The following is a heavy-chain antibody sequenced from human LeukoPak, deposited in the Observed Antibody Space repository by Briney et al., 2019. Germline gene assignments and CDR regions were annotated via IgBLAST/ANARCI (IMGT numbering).Heavy chain of an antibody. Sequence: ASVKVSCKASGYTFTSYGISWVRRAPGQGLEWMGWISAYNGNTNYAQKLQGRVTMTTDTSTSTAYMELRSLRSEDTAVYYCARTIVRGWYVYYFDYWGQGTLVTVSS. CDR1: GYTFTSYG. J-gene: IGHJ4*02. CDR2: ISAYNGNT. D-gene: IGHD6-19*01. CDR3: ARTIVRGWYVYYFDY. V-gene: IGHV1-18*01.